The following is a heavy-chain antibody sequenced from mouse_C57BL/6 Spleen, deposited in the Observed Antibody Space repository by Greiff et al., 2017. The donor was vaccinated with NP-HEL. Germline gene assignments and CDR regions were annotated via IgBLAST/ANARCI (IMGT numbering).Heavy chain of an antibody. CDR3: ARGGYRGGPYAMDC. CDR1: GFTFSCYA. V-gene: IGHV5-4*03. J-gene: IGHJ4*01. CDR2: ISAGGSYT. D-gene: IGHD2-14*01. Sequence: EVKLVESGGGLVKPGGSLKLSCAASGFTFSCYAMSWVRQTPEKRLEWVATISAGGSYTYYPDNVKGRFTISSDNAKNNLYLQMSHLKSEDTAMYYYARGGYRGGPYAMDCWGQGTSVTVSS.